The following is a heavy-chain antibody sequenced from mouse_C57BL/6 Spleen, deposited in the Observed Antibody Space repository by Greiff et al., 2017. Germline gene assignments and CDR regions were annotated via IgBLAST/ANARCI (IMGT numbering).Heavy chain of an antibody. J-gene: IGHJ2*01. CDR1: GYSITSGYY. Sequence: VQLQQSGPGLVKPSQSLSLTYSVTGYSITSGYYWNWIRQFPGNKLEWMGYISYDGSNNYNPSLKNRISITRDTSKNQFFLKLNSVTTEDTATYYCARDKLLDYFDYWGQGTTLTVSS. D-gene: IGHD2-1*01. CDR3: ARDKLLDYFDY. V-gene: IGHV3-6*01. CDR2: ISYDGSN.